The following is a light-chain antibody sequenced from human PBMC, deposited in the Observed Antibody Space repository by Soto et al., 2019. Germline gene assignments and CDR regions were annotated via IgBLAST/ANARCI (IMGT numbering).Light chain of an antibody. CDR1: QSVLYTSNNKNY. CDR3: QQSYSVPLT. CDR2: WAS. V-gene: IGKV4-1*01. J-gene: IGKJ4*01. Sequence: DIVMTQSPDSLAVSLGERATINCKSSQSVLYTSNNKNYLAWYQQKPGQPPKLLIYWASTRESGVPDRFSGSGSGTDFTLTISSLQAEDVAVYYCQQSYSVPLTFGGGTKVEI.